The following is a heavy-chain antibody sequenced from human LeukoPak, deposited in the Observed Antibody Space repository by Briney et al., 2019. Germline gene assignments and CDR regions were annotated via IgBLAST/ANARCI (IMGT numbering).Heavy chain of an antibody. J-gene: IGHJ4*02. V-gene: IGHV4-59*01. Sequence: KPSETLSLTCTVSGGSISSYYWSWIRQPPGKGLEWIGYIYYSGSTNYNPSLKSRVTISVDTSKNQFSLKLSSATAADTAVYYCARGRLGIEPFDYDYWGQGTLVTVSS. CDR3: ARGRLGIEPFDYDY. D-gene: IGHD7-27*01. CDR1: GGSISSYY. CDR2: IYYSGST.